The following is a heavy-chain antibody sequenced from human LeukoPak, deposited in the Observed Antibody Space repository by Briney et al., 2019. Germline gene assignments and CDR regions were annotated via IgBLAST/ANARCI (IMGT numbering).Heavy chain of an antibody. Sequence: GGSLRLSCAASGFTFSSYGMHWVRQAPGKGLEWVAVISYDGSNKYYADSVKGRFTISRDNSKSTLYLQMNSLRAEDTAIYYCAKYEGAVTTNWYFDVWGRGTLVTASS. V-gene: IGHV3-30*18. CDR3: AKYEGAVTTNWYFDV. CDR2: ISYDGSNK. D-gene: IGHD4-17*01. CDR1: GFTFSSYG. J-gene: IGHJ2*01.